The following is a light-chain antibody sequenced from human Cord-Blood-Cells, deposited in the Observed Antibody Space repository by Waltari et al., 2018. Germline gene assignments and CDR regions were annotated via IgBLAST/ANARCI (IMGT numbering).Light chain of an antibody. V-gene: IGLV2-8*01. CDR1: SSCVGGYNY. CDR3: SSYAGSNNLV. J-gene: IGLJ3*02. Sequence: QSALTQPPSASGSPGQSVTLSCTGTSSCVGGYNYVPWYQQHPGKAPKLMIYEVSKRPSGVPDRFSGSKSGNTASLTVSGLQAEDEADYYCSSYAGSNNLVFGGGTKLTVL. CDR2: EVS.